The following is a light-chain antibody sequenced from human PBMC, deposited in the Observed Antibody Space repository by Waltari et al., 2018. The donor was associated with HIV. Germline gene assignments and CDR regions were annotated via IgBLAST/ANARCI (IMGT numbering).Light chain of an antibody. V-gene: IGLV6-57*02. J-gene: IGLJ2*01. CDR3: QSYDTTNHVV. CDR1: NGSIASNY. Sequence: NFMLTQPHSVSESPGKTVTISCTGNNGSIASNYVQWYQQRPGSAPIPVIYEDNQRPSWVPDRFSGSIDSSSNSASLNISGLKTEDEADYYCQSYDTTNHVVFGGGTKLTVL. CDR2: EDN.